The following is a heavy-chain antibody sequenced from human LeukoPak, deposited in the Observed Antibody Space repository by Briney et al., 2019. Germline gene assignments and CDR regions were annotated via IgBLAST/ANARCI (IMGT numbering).Heavy chain of an antibody. CDR3: ARSYSSSWYILGYFDY. J-gene: IGHJ4*02. V-gene: IGHV4-4*07. D-gene: IGHD6-13*01. Sequence: SETLSLTCTVSGGSISSYYWSWIRQPAGKGLEWIGRIYTRGSTNYNPSLKSRVTMSVDTSKNQFSLKLSSVTAADTAVYYCARSYSSSWYILGYFDYWGQGTLVTVSS. CDR1: GGSISSYY. CDR2: IYTRGST.